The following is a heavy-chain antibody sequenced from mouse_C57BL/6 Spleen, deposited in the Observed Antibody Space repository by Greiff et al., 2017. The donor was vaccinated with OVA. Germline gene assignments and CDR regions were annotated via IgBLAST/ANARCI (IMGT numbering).Heavy chain of an antibody. V-gene: IGHV1-63*01. CDR2: IYPGGGYT. D-gene: IGHD1-1*01. J-gene: IGHJ1*03. CDR3: ARIYYGSSYGYFDV. CDR1: GYTFTNYW. Sequence: VKLVESGAELVRPGTSVKMSCKASGYTFTNYWIGWAKQRPGHGLEWIGDIYPGGGYTNYNEKFKGKATLTADKSSSTAYMQFSSLTSEDSAIYYCARIYYGSSYGYFDVWGTGTTVTVSS.